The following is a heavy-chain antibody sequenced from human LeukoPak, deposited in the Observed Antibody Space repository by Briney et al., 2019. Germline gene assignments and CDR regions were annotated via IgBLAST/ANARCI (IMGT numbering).Heavy chain of an antibody. Sequence: GGSLRLSCAASGFTFSDYTIHWVRQAPGKRLQSVSAITSNGAYTHHADSVKGRFTISRDNSRNAVFLQMGGLRIEDMAVYYCARVKMGATVSDYYYYYMDVWGKGTTVTVSS. J-gene: IGHJ6*03. CDR2: ITSNGAYT. CDR1: GFTFSDYT. CDR3: ARVKMGATVSDYYYYYMDV. D-gene: IGHD1-26*01. V-gene: IGHV3-64*02.